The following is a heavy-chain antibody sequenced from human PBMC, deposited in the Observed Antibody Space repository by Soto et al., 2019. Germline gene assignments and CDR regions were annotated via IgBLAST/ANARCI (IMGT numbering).Heavy chain of an antibody. CDR2: IYHSGST. D-gene: IGHD1-26*01. CDR3: ARMSGTYYVPDY. J-gene: IGHJ4*02. CDR1: NGSITSGGYY. Sequence: QMQLQESGPRLVEASQTLSLTCTVSNGSITSGGYYWSWIRQPPGKRLEWIGYIYHSGSTFYSPSLQSRLTMSVDTSKNQFSLTLSSVTAADTAVYHCARMSGTYYVPDYWGQGTPVTVSS. V-gene: IGHV4-31*03.